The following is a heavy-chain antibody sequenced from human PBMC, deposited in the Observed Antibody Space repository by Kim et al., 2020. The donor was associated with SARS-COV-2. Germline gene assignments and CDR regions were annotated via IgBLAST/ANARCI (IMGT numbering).Heavy chain of an antibody. CDR3: ANRGGYFDNYYYYGIDV. D-gene: IGHD3-9*01. J-gene: IGHJ6*02. Sequence: GGSLRLSCAASGFTFSKYAISWVRQAPGKGLEWVSAISGSGDRTYYADSVKGRFTISRDNSKNTLYLQMNSLRGEDTAIYYCANRGGYFDNYYYYGIDVWGQGTTVTVSS. CDR2: ISGSGDRT. CDR1: GFTFSKYA. V-gene: IGHV3-23*01.